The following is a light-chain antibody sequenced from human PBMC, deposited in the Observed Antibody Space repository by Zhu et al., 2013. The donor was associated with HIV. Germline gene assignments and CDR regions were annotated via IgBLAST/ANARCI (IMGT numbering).Light chain of an antibody. V-gene: IGKV4-1*01. CDR3: QQYYTTPLT. J-gene: IGKJ3*01. CDR1: QSVLYSSNNMNY. Sequence: DIVMTQSPDSLAVSLGERATINCKSSQSVLYSSNNMNYLAWYQHKPGQPPKLLIYWASTRESGVPDRFSGGGSGTDFSLTVSSLQAEDVAVYFCQQYYTTPLTFGPGTKVEIK. CDR2: WAS.